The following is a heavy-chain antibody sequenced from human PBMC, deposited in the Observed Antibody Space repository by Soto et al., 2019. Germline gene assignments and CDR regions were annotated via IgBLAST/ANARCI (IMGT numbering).Heavy chain of an antibody. J-gene: IGHJ4*02. Sequence: ASVKVSCKASGGTFSSYAISWVRQAPGQGLEWMGGIIPIFGTANYAKKFQGRVTITADESTSTAYMELSSLRSEDTAVYYCARGVGGVQLWLAYWGQGTLVTVSS. CDR1: GGTFSSYA. CDR2: IIPIFGTA. D-gene: IGHD5-18*01. CDR3: ARGVGGVQLWLAY. V-gene: IGHV1-69*13.